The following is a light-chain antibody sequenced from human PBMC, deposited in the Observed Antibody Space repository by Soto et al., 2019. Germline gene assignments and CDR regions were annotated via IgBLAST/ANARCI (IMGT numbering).Light chain of an antibody. Sequence: DIQLAHSPSTLSASVGDRVTITCRASQSINGWLAWYQQKPGQAPNLLIYKASTLESGVPSRFSGSGSGTEFTLTVSSLHPDDFATYYCHQYHNFPRTFGQGTKVDIK. J-gene: IGKJ1*01. CDR2: KAS. CDR3: HQYHNFPRT. V-gene: IGKV1-5*03. CDR1: QSINGW.